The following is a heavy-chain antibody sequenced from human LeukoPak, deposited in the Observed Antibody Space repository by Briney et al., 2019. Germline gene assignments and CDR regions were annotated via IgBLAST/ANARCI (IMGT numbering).Heavy chain of an antibody. Sequence: SETLSLTCSVSGVSISSGGYYWSWLRQHPGKGLEWIGYIYYSGSTNYNPSLKSRATISVDTSKNQFSLKLDSVTAADTAVYYCARRRYFDYWGQGTLVTASS. CDR1: GVSISSGGYY. V-gene: IGHV4-31*03. CDR2: IYYSGST. J-gene: IGHJ4*02. CDR3: ARRRYFDY.